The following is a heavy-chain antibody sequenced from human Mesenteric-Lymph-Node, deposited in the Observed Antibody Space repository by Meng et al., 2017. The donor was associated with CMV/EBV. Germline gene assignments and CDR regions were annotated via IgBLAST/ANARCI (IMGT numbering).Heavy chain of an antibody. J-gene: IGHJ6*02. CDR3: ARSYYDLEHTYGMDV. CDR1: GYTFTSYD. CDR2: IIPIFGTA. Sequence: SVKVSCKASGYTFTSYDINWVRQATGQGLEWMGGIIPIFGTANYAQKFQGRVTITTDESTSTAYMELSSLRSEDTAVYYCARSYYDLEHTYGMDVWGRGTTVTVSS. D-gene: IGHD3-3*01. V-gene: IGHV1-69*05.